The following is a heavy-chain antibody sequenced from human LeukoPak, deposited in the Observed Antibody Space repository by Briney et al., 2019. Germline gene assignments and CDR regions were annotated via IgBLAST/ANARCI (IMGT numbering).Heavy chain of an antibody. V-gene: IGHV3-9*01. J-gene: IGHJ4*02. CDR2: ISWNSGSI. CDR1: GFTFDDYA. CDR3: AKDMGLRYFDWLLPDY. D-gene: IGHD3-9*01. Sequence: PGGSLRLSCAASGFTFDDYAMHWVRQAPGKGLEWVSGISWNSGSIGYADSVKGRFTISRDNAKNSLYLQMNSLRAEDTALYYCAKDMGLRYFDWLLPDYWGQGTLVTVSS.